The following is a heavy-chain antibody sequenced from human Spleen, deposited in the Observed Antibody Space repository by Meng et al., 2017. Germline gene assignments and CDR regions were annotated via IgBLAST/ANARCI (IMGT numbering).Heavy chain of an antibody. V-gene: IGHV3-30*01. Sequence: GESLKISCAASGFTFSSYAMHWVRQAPGKGLEWVAVISYDGSNKYYADSVKGRFTISRHNSKNTVYLQLNSLRTEDTAIYYCARGRDGYNYDYWGQGTLVTVSS. CDR1: GFTFSSYA. D-gene: IGHD5-24*01. CDR3: ARGRDGYNYDY. J-gene: IGHJ4*02. CDR2: ISYDGSNK.